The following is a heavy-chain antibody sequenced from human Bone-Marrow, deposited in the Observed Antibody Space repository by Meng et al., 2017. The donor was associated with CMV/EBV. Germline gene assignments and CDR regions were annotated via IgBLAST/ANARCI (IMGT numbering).Heavy chain of an antibody. V-gene: IGHV3-30*04. CDR2: ISYDGSNK. CDR1: GFTFSNYA. Sequence: GESLKISCATSGFTFSNYAMHWVRQAPGKGLEWVAVISYDGSNKYYADSVKGRFTISRDNSKNTLYLQMNSLRAEDTAVYYCARAALAEDYGYYYGMDVWGQGTTVTVSS. D-gene: IGHD4-17*01. CDR3: ARAALAEDYGYYYGMDV. J-gene: IGHJ6*02.